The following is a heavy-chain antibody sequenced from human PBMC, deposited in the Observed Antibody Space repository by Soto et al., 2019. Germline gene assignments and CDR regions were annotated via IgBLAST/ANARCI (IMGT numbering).Heavy chain of an antibody. CDR2: INHSGST. V-gene: IGHV4-34*01. Sequence: PSETLSLTCAVCGGSFSGYYWSWIRQPPGKGLEWIGEINHSGSTNYNPSLKSRVTISVDTSKNQFSLKLSSVTAADTAVYYCAMGPYWYFDLWGRGTLVTVSS. CDR3: AMGPYWYFDL. J-gene: IGHJ2*01. CDR1: GGSFSGYY.